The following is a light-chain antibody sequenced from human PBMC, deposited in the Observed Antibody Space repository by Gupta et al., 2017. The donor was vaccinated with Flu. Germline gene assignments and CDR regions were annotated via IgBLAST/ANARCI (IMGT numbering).Light chain of an antibody. V-gene: IGLV1-40*01. CDR1: SSNIGAGYD. CDR2: GNS. CDR3: QSYDSSLSGWV. Sequence: QSVLTQPPSVSGAPGQRVTISCPGSSSNIGAGYDVHWYQQLPGTAPKLLIYGNSDRPSGVPDRFSGSKSGTSASLAITGLQAEDEADYYCQSYDSSLSGWVLGGGTKLTVL. J-gene: IGLJ3*02.